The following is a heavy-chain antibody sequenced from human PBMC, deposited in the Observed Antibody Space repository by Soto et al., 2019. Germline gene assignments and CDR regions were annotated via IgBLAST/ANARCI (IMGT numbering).Heavy chain of an antibody. V-gene: IGHV1-18*04. CDR3: ARVPSNRELLPFDY. J-gene: IGHJ4*02. Sequence: ASVKVSCKXSGYTFTSYGIGWVRQAPGQGLEWMGWISAYNGNTNYAQKLQGRVTMTTDTSTSTAYMELRSLRSDDTAVYYCARVPSNRELLPFDYWGQGTLVTVSS. D-gene: IGHD1-26*01. CDR2: ISAYNGNT. CDR1: GYTFTSYG.